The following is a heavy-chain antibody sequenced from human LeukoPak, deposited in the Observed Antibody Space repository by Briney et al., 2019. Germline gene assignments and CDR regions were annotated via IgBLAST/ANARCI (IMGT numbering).Heavy chain of an antibody. V-gene: IGHV3-74*01. CDR3: ARGPNSQDY. CDR2: INSDGSST. D-gene: IGHD4-23*01. Sequence: GGSLRLSCAASGFTFNSFWMHWVRQAPGKGLVWVSHINSDGSSTSYADSVKGRFTISRDNAKNTLYLQMNSLRAEDTAVYYCARGPNSQDYWGQGTLVTVSS. CDR1: GFTFNSFW. J-gene: IGHJ4*02.